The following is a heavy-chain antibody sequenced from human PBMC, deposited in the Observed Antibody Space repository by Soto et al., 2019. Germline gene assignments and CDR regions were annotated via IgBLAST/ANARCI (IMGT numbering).Heavy chain of an antibody. CDR1: GGTFDNYA. Sequence: HVQLVQSGAEVKKPGSSMKVSCKASGGTFDNYAITWVRQAPGQGLEWMAGIIPTLDSANYAEECQDRVTVTADESTSTAYMDVSSLRSEDTAVYYCERTYHYDSGGNTYFYYGMDVWGQGTTVTVSS. D-gene: IGHD3-22*01. J-gene: IGHJ6*02. CDR3: ERTYHYDSGGNTYFYYGMDV. CDR2: IIPTLDSA. V-gene: IGHV1-69*12.